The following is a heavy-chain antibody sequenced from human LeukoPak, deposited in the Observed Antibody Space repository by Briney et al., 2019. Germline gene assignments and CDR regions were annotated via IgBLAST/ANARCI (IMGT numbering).Heavy chain of an antibody. D-gene: IGHD3-10*01. CDR1: GGSISSSNW. CDR3: AMLNYYGSGSYDY. Sequence: SGTLSLTCAVSGGSISSSNWWSWVRQPPGKGLEWIGEIYHSGNTNYNPSLKSRVTISVDKSKNQFSLKLSSVTAADTAVYYCAMLNYYGSGSYDYWGQGTLVTVSS. CDR2: IYHSGNT. V-gene: IGHV4-4*02. J-gene: IGHJ4*02.